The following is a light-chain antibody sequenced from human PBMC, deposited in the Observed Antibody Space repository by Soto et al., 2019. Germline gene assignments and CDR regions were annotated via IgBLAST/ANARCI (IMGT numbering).Light chain of an antibody. CDR2: LNSDGSH. V-gene: IGLV4-69*01. CDR1: SGHSNYA. CDR3: QTWGSGIVV. J-gene: IGLJ2*01. Sequence: QPVLTQSPSASASLGASVKLTCTLSSGHSNYAIAWHQQQSEKGPRYLMNLNSDGSHSKGDGIPDCFSGSSSGAERYLTISSLQSEDEADYYCQTWGSGIVVFGGGTKLTVL.